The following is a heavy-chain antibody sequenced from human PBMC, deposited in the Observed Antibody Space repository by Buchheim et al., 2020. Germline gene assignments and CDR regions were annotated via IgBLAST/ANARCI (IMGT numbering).Heavy chain of an antibody. Sequence: QVQLVQSGAEVKKPGASVKVSCKASGYTFTSYYMHWVRQAPGQGLEWMGIINPSGGSTSYAQKFQGRVTMTRDTSTSTVSMELSSLRSEDTAVYYCARETMGYCSGGSCRYGMDVWGQGTT. J-gene: IGHJ6*02. V-gene: IGHV1-46*01. CDR1: GYTFTSYY. CDR3: ARETMGYCSGGSCRYGMDV. CDR2: INPSGGST. D-gene: IGHD2-15*01.